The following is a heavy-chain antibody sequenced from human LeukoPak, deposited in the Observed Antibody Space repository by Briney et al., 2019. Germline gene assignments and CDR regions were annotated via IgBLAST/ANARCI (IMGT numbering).Heavy chain of an antibody. V-gene: IGHV1-2*02. Sequence: ASVKVSCKASGYTFTVYYMHWVRQAPGQGLEWMGWINPNSGGTNYAQKFQGRVTMTRDTSISTAYMELSRLRSDDTAVYYCATSRDGYNCFDYWGQGTLVTVSS. CDR3: ATSRDGYNCFDY. J-gene: IGHJ4*02. CDR1: GYTFTVYY. CDR2: INPNSGGT. D-gene: IGHD5-24*01.